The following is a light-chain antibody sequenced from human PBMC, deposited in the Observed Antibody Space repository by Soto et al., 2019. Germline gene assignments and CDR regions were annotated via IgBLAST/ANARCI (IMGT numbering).Light chain of an antibody. Sequence: DIQMTQSPSTLSASVGDRVTITCRASQSISSWLAWYQQRPGKAPKLLIYKASSLESGVPSRFSGSGSGTEFTLPISSLQPDDFATYYCQRYNNYLWTFGQGTKVEIK. CDR3: QRYNNYLWT. V-gene: IGKV1-5*03. CDR1: QSISSW. J-gene: IGKJ1*01. CDR2: KAS.